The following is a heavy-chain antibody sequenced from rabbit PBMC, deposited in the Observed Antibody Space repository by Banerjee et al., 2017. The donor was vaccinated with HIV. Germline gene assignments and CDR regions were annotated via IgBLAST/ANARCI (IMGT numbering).Heavy chain of an antibody. Sequence: QEQLEESGGDLVKPEGSLTLTCTASGFSLSSSYWMCWVRQAPGKGLEWIACIYTGSSGYTWYASWAKGRFTISKTSSTTVTLQMTSLTAADTATYFCARSDYLYLVGSLWGQGTLVTVS. D-gene: IGHD5-1*01. V-gene: IGHV1S45*01. CDR3: ARSDYLYLVGSL. CDR2: IYTGSSGYT. J-gene: IGHJ3*01. CDR1: GFSLSSSYW.